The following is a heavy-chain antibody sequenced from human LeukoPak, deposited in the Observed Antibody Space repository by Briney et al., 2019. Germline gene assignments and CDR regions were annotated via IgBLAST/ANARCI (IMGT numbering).Heavy chain of an antibody. D-gene: IGHD6-13*01. Sequence: GGSLRLSCAASGFTFDDYAMYWVRQAPGKGLGWVSGISWNSGSIGYADSVKGRFTISRDNAKNSLYLQMNSLRAEDTALYYCAKDSPRIAAADTFDYWGQGTLVTVSS. CDR2: ISWNSGSI. CDR3: AKDSPRIAAADTFDY. CDR1: GFTFDDYA. V-gene: IGHV3-9*01. J-gene: IGHJ4*02.